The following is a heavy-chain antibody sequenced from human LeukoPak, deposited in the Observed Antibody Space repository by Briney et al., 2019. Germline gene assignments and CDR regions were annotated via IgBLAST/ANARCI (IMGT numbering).Heavy chain of an antibody. CDR1: GYTFTGYG. D-gene: IGHD3-3*01. V-gene: IGHV1-18*01. CDR3: ARDKSITVFGVVSNFDY. J-gene: IGHJ4*02. CDR2: ISAFNGNT. Sequence: ASVTVSCKASGYTFTGYGISWVRQAPGQGLEWMGWISAFNGNTNYAEKFQGSVTMTTDTSTSTAYMELRSLRSDDTAVYYCARDKSITVFGVVSNFDYWGQGTLVTVSS.